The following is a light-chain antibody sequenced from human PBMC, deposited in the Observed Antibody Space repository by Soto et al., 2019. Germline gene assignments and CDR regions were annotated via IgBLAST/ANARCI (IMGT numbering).Light chain of an antibody. CDR2: WAS. V-gene: IGKV4-1*01. CDR3: QQYYSTPYT. J-gene: IGKJ2*01. CDR1: QSVLYSSNNKNY. Sequence: DIVMTQSPDSLAVSLGERATINCKSSQSVLYSSNNKNYLAWYQQKPGQPPKLLIYWASTRESGVPDRFSGSGSGTDFTLTIRSLQAEDVEVYYCQQYYSTPYTFGQGTTLEIK.